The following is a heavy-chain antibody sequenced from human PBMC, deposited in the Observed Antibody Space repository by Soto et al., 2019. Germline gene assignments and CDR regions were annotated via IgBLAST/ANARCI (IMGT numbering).Heavy chain of an antibody. CDR3: VQSRCGGDCLQSYSSHSYYGLDV. V-gene: IGHV2-5*02. CDR1: GFSLSTIGVG. CDR2: IYWDDDK. Sequence: QITLKESGPTLVKPTQTLTLTCTFSGFSLSTIGVGVGWLRQPPGKALEWLVLIYWDDDKRYSPSLKSRLTVTKDTSKNQVVLTMTNMDPVDTATYYCVQSRCGGDCLQSYSSHSYYGLDVWGQGTTVTVSS. J-gene: IGHJ6*02. D-gene: IGHD2-21*02.